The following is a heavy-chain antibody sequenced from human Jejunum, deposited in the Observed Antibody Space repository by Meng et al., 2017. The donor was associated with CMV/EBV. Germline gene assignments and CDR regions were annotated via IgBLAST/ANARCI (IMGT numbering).Heavy chain of an antibody. Sequence: VSCKVSGGGLSVNWVRQAPGQGLEWMGRFIPIPGLGKYSQKFQGRITITADTSTRTVYMELSTLRSEDTAVYYCARDGPLAYFDYWGQGTLVTVSS. V-gene: IGHV1-69*04. J-gene: IGHJ4*02. CDR2: FIPIPGLG. CDR1: GGGLS. CDR3: ARDGPLAYFDY.